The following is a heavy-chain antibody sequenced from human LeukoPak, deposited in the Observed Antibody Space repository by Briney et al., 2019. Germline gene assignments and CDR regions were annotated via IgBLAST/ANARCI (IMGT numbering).Heavy chain of an antibody. V-gene: IGHV3-49*03. J-gene: IGHJ4*02. Sequence: GGSLRFSCTASGFTFGDYAMSWFRQAPGKGLEWVGFIRSKVYGGTTEYAASVKGRFTISRDDSKSIAYLQMNSLKSEDTAVYYCVRYSGDADYWGQGTLVTVSS. CDR1: GFTFGDYA. CDR2: IRSKVYGGTT. CDR3: VRYSGDADY. D-gene: IGHD5-12*01.